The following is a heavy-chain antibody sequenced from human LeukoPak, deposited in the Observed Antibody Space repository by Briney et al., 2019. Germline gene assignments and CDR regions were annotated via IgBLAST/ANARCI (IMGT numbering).Heavy chain of an antibody. CDR3: TRVGYIDEGIDY. Sequence: PGGSLRLSCAASGFTFGRYAMSWFRQAPGKGLEWVANIKQDGSKKSYVDSVKGRFTISRDNAKNSLYLQMNSLRAEDTAIYYCTRVGYIDEGIDYWGQGTLVTVSS. CDR2: IKQDGSKK. V-gene: IGHV3-7*04. D-gene: IGHD5-24*01. J-gene: IGHJ4*02. CDR1: GFTFGRYA.